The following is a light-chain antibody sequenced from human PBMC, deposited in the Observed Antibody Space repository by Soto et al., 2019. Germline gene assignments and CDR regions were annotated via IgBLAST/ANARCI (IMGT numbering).Light chain of an antibody. CDR1: SSDVGGYNY. Sequence: VLTQPASVSGSPGQSITISCTGTSSDVGGYNYVSWYQQHPGKAPKLMIYEVSNRPSGVSNRFSGSKSGNTASLTISGLQAEDEADYYCSSYTSSSTLYVFGTGTKV. V-gene: IGLV2-14*01. CDR2: EVS. J-gene: IGLJ1*01. CDR3: SSYTSSSTLYV.